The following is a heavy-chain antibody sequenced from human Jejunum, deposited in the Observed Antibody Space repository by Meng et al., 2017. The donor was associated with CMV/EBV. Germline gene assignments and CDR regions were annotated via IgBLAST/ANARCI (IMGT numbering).Heavy chain of an antibody. V-gene: IGHV4-39*07. CDR2: VSFSGNT. Sequence: VSGGSLLRSTYFWAWIRQPPGKGLEWIGSVSFSGNTYSNPSVKSRVTISIDTSKSQFSLNLTSVTAADTAIYYCAREFVGSSGRFDPWGQGTLVTVSS. J-gene: IGHJ5*02. CDR1: GGSLLRSTYF. CDR3: AREFVGSSGRFDP. D-gene: IGHD1-26*01.